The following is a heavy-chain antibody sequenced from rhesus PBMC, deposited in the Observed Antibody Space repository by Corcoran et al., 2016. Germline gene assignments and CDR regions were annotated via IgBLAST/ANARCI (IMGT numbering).Heavy chain of an antibody. J-gene: IGHJ5-1*01. D-gene: IGHD1-38*01. CDR3: MRGDGVPGTLWGLRRFDV. Sequence: ESGGALVKPGGSLRLSCVASGFTFSNYLMYWVRQAPGKGLEWVSVISEGGGTTYYADSVKGRFTMSRDNAKGSLFLQMNSLRVGDTAVYFCMRGDGVPGTLWGLRRFDVWGPGVLVTVSS. CDR1: GFTFSNYL. V-gene: IGHV3-100*01. CDR2: ISEGGGTT.